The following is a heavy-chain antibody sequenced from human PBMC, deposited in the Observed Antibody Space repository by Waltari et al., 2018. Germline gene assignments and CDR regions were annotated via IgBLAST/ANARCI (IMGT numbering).Heavy chain of an antibody. V-gene: IGHV3-7*01. D-gene: IGHD3-10*01. CDR1: GFTFGSHW. CDR3: ARALPGEITVYDY. J-gene: IGHJ4*02. Sequence: EVQLVESGGGLVQPGGSLRLSCVASGFTFGSHWMSWVRQAPEKGLGCVAEINQDGTQQYDVDSVKGRFTVSRDNHKNSLFLQMNSLRAEDTAVYYCARALPGEITVYDYWAQGALVTVSS. CDR2: INQDGTQQ.